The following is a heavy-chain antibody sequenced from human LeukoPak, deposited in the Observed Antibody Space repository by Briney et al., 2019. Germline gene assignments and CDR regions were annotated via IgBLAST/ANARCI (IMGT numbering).Heavy chain of an antibody. CDR1: GFTFSSYA. J-gene: IGHJ4*02. V-gene: IGHV3-23*01. CDR3: AKDSSSWYESLVFDY. D-gene: IGHD6-13*01. CDR2: ISGSGGST. Sequence: HPGGSLRLSCAASGFTFSSYAMSWVRQAPGKGLEWVSAISGSGGSTYYADSVKGRFTISRDNSKNTLYLQMNSLRAEDTAVYYCAKDSSSWYESLVFDYWGQGTLVTVSS.